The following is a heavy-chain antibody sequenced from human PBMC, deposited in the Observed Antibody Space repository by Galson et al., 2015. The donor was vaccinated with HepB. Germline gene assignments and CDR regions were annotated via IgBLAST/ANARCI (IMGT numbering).Heavy chain of an antibody. J-gene: IGHJ5*02. V-gene: IGHV3-9*01. CDR1: GFTFDDYA. CDR3: AKDRFSHYPGAGFDP. Sequence: SLRLSCAASGFTFDDYAMHWVRQAPGKGLEWVSGISWNSDNKGFADSVKGRFTISRDNAKNFLYLQMNSLKTEDTALYYCAKDRFSHYPGAGFDPWGQGTPVTVSS. D-gene: IGHD6-19*01. CDR2: ISWNSDNK.